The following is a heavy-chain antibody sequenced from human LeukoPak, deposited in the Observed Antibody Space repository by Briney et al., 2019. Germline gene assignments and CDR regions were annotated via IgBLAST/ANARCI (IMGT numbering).Heavy chain of an antibody. V-gene: IGHV3-30-3*01. CDR1: GFTFSSYA. CDR3: ARDPETGYDFWSGYSRYYYYYGMDV. D-gene: IGHD3-3*01. Sequence: PGGSLRLSCAASGFTFSSYAMHWVRQAPGKGLEWVAVISCDGSNKYYADSVKGRFTISRDNSKNTLYLQMNSLRAEDTAVYYCARDPETGYDFWSGYSRYYYYYGMDVWGQGTTVTVSS. CDR2: ISCDGSNK. J-gene: IGHJ6*02.